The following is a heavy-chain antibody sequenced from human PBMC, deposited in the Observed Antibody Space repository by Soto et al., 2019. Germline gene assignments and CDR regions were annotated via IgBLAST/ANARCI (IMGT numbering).Heavy chain of an antibody. Sequence: GGSLRLSCVASGFTFSSYGIHWVRQAPGKGLEWVAVISYDGSNKYYADSVKGRFTISRDNSKNTLYLQMNSLRAEDTAVYYCAKVLRYFDGPVGAFDIWGQGTMVTVSS. V-gene: IGHV3-30*18. J-gene: IGHJ3*02. CDR1: GFTFSSYG. CDR2: ISYDGSNK. D-gene: IGHD3-9*01. CDR3: AKVLRYFDGPVGAFDI.